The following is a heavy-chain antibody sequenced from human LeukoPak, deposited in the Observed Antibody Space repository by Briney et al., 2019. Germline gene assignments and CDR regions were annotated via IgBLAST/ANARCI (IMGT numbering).Heavy chain of an antibody. CDR1: GFTFSSYA. V-gene: IGHV3-23*01. Sequence: PGGSLRLSCAASGFTFSSYAMSWVRQAPGKGLEWVSAISGSGGSTYYADSVKGRFTISRDNSKNTLYLQMNSLRAEDTAVYYCARGEDTAMVKYYFDYWGQGTLVTVSS. CDR3: ARGEDTAMVKYYFDY. J-gene: IGHJ4*02. CDR2: ISGSGGST. D-gene: IGHD5-18*01.